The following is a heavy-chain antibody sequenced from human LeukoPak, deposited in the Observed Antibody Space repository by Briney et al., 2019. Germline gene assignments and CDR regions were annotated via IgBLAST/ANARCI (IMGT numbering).Heavy chain of an antibody. J-gene: IGHJ4*02. CDR2: IYPSDLDI. CDR1: GYFFNSYW. D-gene: IGHD5-24*01. Sequence: GESLKISCEGSGYFFNSYWIAWVRQMPGKGLEWMGIIYPSDLDIRYSPSFQGQVSMSVDKSNSIAYLQWNSLKASDTGMYFCARGDPTGGNYHTLDYWGQGTLVTVPS. V-gene: IGHV5-51*01. CDR3: ARGDPTGGNYHTLDY.